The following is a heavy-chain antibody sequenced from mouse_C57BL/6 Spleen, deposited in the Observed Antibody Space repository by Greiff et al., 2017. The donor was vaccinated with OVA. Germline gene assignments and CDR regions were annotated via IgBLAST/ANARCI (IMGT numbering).Heavy chain of an antibody. Sequence: QVQLQQPGAELVRPGSSVKLSCKASGYTFTSYWMHWVKQRPIQGLEWIGNIDPSDSETHYNQKFKDKATLTVDKSSSTAYMQLSSLTSEDSAVYYCARWYYYGSSSVYYAMDYWGQGTSVTVSS. CDR2: IDPSDSET. V-gene: IGHV1-52*01. CDR1: GYTFTSYW. J-gene: IGHJ4*01. CDR3: ARWYYYGSSSVYYAMDY. D-gene: IGHD1-1*01.